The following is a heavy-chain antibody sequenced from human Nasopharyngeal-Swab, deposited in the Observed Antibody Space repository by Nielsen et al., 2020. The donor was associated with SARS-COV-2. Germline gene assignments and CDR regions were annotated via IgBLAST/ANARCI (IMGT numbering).Heavy chain of an antibody. J-gene: IGHJ3*02. CDR1: GFTFSSYA. V-gene: IGHV3-30*04. D-gene: IGHD3-22*01. CDR2: ISYDGSNK. CDR3: ARGFPADYYDSSGYFYGAFDI. Sequence: GGSLRLSCAASGFTFSSYAMHWVRQAPGKGLEWVAVISYDGSNKYYADSVEGRFTISRDNSKNTLYLQMNSLRAEDTAVYYCARGFPADYYDSSGYFYGAFDIWGQGTMVTVSS.